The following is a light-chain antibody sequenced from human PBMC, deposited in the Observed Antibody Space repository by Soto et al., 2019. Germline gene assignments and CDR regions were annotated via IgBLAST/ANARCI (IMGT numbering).Light chain of an antibody. CDR2: SAS. CDR1: QNINTF. J-gene: IGKJ4*01. Sequence: DIQMTQSPSSLSASVGDRVTITCRASQNINTFLTWYQQMSGRAPRVLIYSASTLQSGVPSRFSGSGSGTDFTLTINGLQPEEFASYFCQQTYTTAISFGGGTKVE. V-gene: IGKV1-39*01. CDR3: QQTYTTAIS.